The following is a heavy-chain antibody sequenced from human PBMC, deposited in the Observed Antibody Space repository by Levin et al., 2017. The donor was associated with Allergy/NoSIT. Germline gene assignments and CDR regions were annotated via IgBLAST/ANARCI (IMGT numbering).Heavy chain of an antibody. Sequence: PGGSLRLSCAASGFTFSNAWMSWVRQAPGKGLEWVGRIKSKTDGGTTDYAAPVKGRFTISRDDSKNTLYLQMNSLKTEDTAVYYCTSTYYYGSGSDYRFDYWGQGTLVTVSS. D-gene: IGHD3-10*01. CDR3: TSTYYYGSGSDYRFDY. J-gene: IGHJ4*02. CDR2: IKSKTDGGTT. V-gene: IGHV3-15*01. CDR1: GFTFSNAW.